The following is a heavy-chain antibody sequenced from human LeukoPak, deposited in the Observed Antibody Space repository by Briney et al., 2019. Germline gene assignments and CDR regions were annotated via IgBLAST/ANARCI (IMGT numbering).Heavy chain of an antibody. V-gene: IGHV1-2*02. J-gene: IGHJ4*02. D-gene: IGHD3-16*02. CDR2: INPNSGGT. CDR1: GYTFTGYY. CDR3: AGVGVRDYVWGSYRPMYYFDY. Sequence: ASVKVSCKASGYTFTGYYMHWVRQAPGQGPEWMGWINPNSGGTNYAQKFQGRVTMTRDTSISTAYMELSRLRSDDTAVYYCAGVGVRDYVWGSYRPMYYFDYWGQGTLVTVSS.